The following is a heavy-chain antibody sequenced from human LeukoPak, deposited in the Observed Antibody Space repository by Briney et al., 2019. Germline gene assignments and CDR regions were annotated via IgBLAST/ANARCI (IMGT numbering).Heavy chain of an antibody. V-gene: IGHV3-21*01. CDR3: WRARRGWGCSYFDY. CDR2: ISSSSSYI. Sequence: GGSLRLSCAASGFTFSSYSMNWVRQAPGKGLEWVSSISSSSSYIYYADSVKGRFTISRDNAKNSLYLQMNSLRAEDSAGCYCWRARRGWGCSYFDYGAQEPLVTVPS. D-gene: IGHD3-16*01. CDR1: GFTFSSYS. J-gene: IGHJ4*02.